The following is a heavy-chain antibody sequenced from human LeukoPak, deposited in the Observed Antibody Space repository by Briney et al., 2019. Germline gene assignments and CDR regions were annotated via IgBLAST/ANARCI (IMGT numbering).Heavy chain of an antibody. CDR3: ARQGEVAGDFDY. Sequence: VKPSETLSLTCTVSGGSISSSSYYWGWIRQPPGKGLEWIGGIYYSGSTYYNPSLKSRVTISVDTSKNQFSLKLSSVTAADTAVYYCARQGEVAGDFDYWGQGTLVTVSS. CDR2: IYYSGST. V-gene: IGHV4-39*01. D-gene: IGHD6-19*01. CDR1: GGSISSSSYY. J-gene: IGHJ4*02.